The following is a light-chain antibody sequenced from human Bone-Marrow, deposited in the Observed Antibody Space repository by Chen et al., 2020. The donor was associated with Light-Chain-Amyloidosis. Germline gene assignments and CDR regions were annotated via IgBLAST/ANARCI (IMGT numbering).Light chain of an antibody. CDR2: EVT. J-gene: IGLJ1*01. V-gene: IGLV2-14*01. Sequence: SALPQPASVSGSPGQSITLSCTGTSSDVGGDNHVSWYQQHPDKAPKLMIYEVTNRPSWVPDRFSGSKSDNTASLTISGLQTEDEADYFCSSYTITNTLVFGSGTRVTVL. CDR3: SSYTITNTLV. CDR1: SSDVGGDNH.